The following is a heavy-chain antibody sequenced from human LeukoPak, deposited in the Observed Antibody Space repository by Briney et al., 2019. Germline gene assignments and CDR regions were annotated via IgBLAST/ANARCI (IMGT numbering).Heavy chain of an antibody. CDR3: ARKTYSRLVFDY. Sequence: PSETLSLTCTVSGGSISSSNYYWGWIRQPPGKGLEWIGNIYYRGSTFYNPSLKSRVTISVDTSKNQFSLQLSSVTAADTAVYYCARKTYSRLVFDYWGQGTLVTVSS. D-gene: IGHD6-13*01. CDR1: GGSISSSNYY. CDR2: IYYRGST. J-gene: IGHJ4*02. V-gene: IGHV4-39*07.